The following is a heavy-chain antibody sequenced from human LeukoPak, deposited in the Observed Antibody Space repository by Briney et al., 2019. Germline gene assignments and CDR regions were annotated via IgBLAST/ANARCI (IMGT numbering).Heavy chain of an antibody. CDR3: ARVGMTTGWTVGYYFDY. Sequence: GGSLRLSCAASGFTFSSYSMNWVRQAPGKGLEWVSSISSSSGSTIYYADSVKGRFTISRDNAKNSLYLQMNSLRAEDTAVYYCARVGMTTGWTVGYYFDYWGQGTLVTVSS. D-gene: IGHD4-11*01. J-gene: IGHJ4*02. CDR2: ISSSSGSTI. CDR1: GFTFSSYS. V-gene: IGHV3-21*04.